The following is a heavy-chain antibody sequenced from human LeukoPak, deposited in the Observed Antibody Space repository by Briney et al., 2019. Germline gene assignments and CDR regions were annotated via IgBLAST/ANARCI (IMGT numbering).Heavy chain of an antibody. CDR1: GFTFSSYW. Sequence: QPGGSLRLSCAASGFTFSSYWMHWVRQAPGKGLVWVSRINSDGSSTSYADSVKGRFTISRDNAKNTLYLQMNSLRAEDTAVYYCARARVDPRYFDCWGQGTLVTVSS. CDR3: ARARVDPRYFDC. D-gene: IGHD5-12*01. CDR2: INSDGSST. J-gene: IGHJ4*02. V-gene: IGHV3-74*01.